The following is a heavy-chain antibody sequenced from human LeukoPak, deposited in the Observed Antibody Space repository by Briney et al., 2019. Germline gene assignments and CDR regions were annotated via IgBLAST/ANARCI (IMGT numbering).Heavy chain of an antibody. CDR3: ARGSSLTGYYTNFDY. V-gene: IGHV4-38-2*01. D-gene: IGHD3-9*01. CDR1: GYSISSGYY. CDR2: IYHGGST. Sequence: SDTLSLTCAVSGYSISSGYYWGWIRPPPGKGLEWIGSIYHGGSTYYNPSLKSRVTMSVDTSKNQFSLKLSSVTAADTAVYYCARGSSLTGYYTNFDYWGQGTLVTVSS. J-gene: IGHJ4*02.